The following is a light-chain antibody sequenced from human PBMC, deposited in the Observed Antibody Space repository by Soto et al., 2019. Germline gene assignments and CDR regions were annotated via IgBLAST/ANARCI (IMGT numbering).Light chain of an antibody. CDR2: RNN. CDR1: SSNIGSNS. J-gene: IGLJ3*02. CDR3: AVWDDRLKAWV. Sequence: QSVLTQSPSASGTPGQKVTISCSGSSSNIGSNSVNWYQQFSGPAPKLALWRNNQRPSGIPDRFSGSKSGTSASLAISGLQSEDEADYYCAVWDDRLKAWVFGGGTKLTVL. V-gene: IGLV1-44*01.